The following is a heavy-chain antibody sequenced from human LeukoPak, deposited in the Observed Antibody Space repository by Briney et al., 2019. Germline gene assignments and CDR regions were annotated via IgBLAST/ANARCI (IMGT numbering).Heavy chain of an antibody. CDR3: ATRGTTVVTGDFDY. J-gene: IGHJ4*02. CDR1: GYTFTSYY. Sequence: ASVKVSCKASGYTFTSYYMHWVRQAPGQGPEWMGIINPSGGSTSYAQKFQGRVTMTRDTSTGTVYMELSSLRSEDTAVYYCATRGTTVVTGDFDYWGQGTLVTVSS. CDR2: INPSGGST. D-gene: IGHD4-23*01. V-gene: IGHV1-46*01.